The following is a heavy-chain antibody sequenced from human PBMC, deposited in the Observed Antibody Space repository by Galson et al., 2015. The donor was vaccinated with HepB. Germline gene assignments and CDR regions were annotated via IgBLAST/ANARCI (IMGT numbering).Heavy chain of an antibody. CDR2: VHTIRTS. Sequence: SETLSLTCAFSGVSISDYYCTWIRQPAGKGLEWIGRVHTIRTSNYNPSLKSRVTMSVDTSKNQFSLKLSFVTAADTAVYYCAREVPGEGSFDYWGQGTLVTVSS. CDR1: GVSISDYY. D-gene: IGHD3-10*01. CDR3: AREVPGEGSFDY. J-gene: IGHJ4*02. V-gene: IGHV4-4*07.